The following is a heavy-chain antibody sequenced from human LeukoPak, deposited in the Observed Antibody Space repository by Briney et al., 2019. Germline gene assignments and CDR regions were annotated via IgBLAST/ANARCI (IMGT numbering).Heavy chain of an antibody. CDR2: INHSGST. D-gene: IGHD3-10*01. J-gene: IGHJ6*03. Sequence: PSETLSLTCAVYGGSFSGYYWSWIRQPPGKGLEWIGEINHSGSTYYNPSLKSRVTISVDTSKNQFSLKLSSVTAADTAVYYCARAKLLRDYMDVWGKGTTVTVSS. CDR1: GGSFSGYY. V-gene: IGHV4-34*01. CDR3: ARAKLLRDYMDV.